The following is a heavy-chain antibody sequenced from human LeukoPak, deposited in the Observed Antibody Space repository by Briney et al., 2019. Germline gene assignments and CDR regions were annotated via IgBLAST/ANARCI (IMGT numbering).Heavy chain of an antibody. V-gene: IGHV3-33*01. CDR3: ARGQWLHDFYGMDV. CDR1: GFAFSSYG. Sequence: GGSLRLSCAASGFAFSSYGMHWVRQAPGKGLEWVAVIWYDGSNKYYADSVKGRFTISRDNSKNTLYLQMNSLRAEDTAVYCCARGQWLHDFYGMDVWGQGTTVTVSS. D-gene: IGHD3-22*01. CDR2: IWYDGSNK. J-gene: IGHJ6*02.